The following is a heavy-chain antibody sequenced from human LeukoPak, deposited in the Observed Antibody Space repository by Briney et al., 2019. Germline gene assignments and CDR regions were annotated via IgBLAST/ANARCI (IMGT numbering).Heavy chain of an antibody. V-gene: IGHV3-30*02. CDR1: GFTFSSYG. D-gene: IGHD3-9*01. Sequence: GGSLRLSCAASGFTFSSYGMHWVRQAPGKGLEWVAFIRYDGSNKYYADSVKGRFTISRDNSKNTLYLQMNSLRAEDTAVYYCAKGLLTYYDILTGYYNGAFDIWGQGTMVTVSS. CDR2: IRYDGSNK. CDR3: AKGLLTYYDILTGYYNGAFDI. J-gene: IGHJ3*02.